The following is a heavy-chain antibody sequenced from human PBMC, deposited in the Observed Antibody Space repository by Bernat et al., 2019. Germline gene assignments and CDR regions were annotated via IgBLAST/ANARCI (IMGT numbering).Heavy chain of an antibody. D-gene: IGHD6-19*01. CDR1: GFTFSSYA. CDR3: AKDPLLGQWLVPEVDY. Sequence: EVQLLESGGGLVQPGGSLRLSCAASGFTFSSYAMSWVRQAPGKGPEWVSAISGRGGSTYYADSVKGRFTISRDNSKNTLYLQMNSLRAEDTAVYYCAKDPLLGQWLVPEVDYWGQGTLVTVSS. J-gene: IGHJ4*02. V-gene: IGHV3-23*01. CDR2: ISGRGGST.